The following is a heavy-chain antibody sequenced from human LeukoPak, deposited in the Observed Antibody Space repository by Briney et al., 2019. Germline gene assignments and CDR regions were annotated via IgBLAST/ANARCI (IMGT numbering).Heavy chain of an antibody. CDR2: IYYSGST. V-gene: IGHV4-30-4*08. CDR3: ARKERWLQHDY. J-gene: IGHJ4*02. CDR1: GFTFSNYW. Sequence: LRLSCAASGFTFSNYWVHWVRQAPGKGLEWIGYIYYSGSTYYNPSLKSRVTISVDTSKNQFSLKLSSVTAADTAVYYCARKERWLQHDYWGQGTLVTVSS. D-gene: IGHD5-24*01.